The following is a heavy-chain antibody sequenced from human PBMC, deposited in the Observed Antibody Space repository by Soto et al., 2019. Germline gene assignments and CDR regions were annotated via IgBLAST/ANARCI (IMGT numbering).Heavy chain of an antibody. D-gene: IGHD3-3*01. CDR2: IYYSGST. CDR3: ARTSKTITIFGVGPPAYMDV. CDR1: GGSISSYY. V-gene: IGHV4-59*08. J-gene: IGHJ6*03. Sequence: SETLSLTCTVSGGSISSYYWSWIRQPPGKGLEWIGYIYYSGSTNYNPSLKSRVTISVDTSKNQFSLKLSSVTAADTAVYYCARTSKTITIFGVGPPAYMDVWGKGTTVTVSS.